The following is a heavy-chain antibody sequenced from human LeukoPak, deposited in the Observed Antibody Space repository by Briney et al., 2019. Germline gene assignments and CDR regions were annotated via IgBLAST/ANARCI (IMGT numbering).Heavy chain of an antibody. D-gene: IGHD6-13*01. CDR1: GFTFSGCV. V-gene: IGHV3-73*01. CDR2: IGSTATNHAT. J-gene: IGHJ4*02. CDR3: TRHLDGIAAYDY. Sequence: PGGSLRLSCAASGFTFSGCVVHWVRQASGKGLEWVGLIGSTATNHATLYAASVEGRFTISRDDSKNTAFLQLSSLKTEDTAVYYCTRHLDGIAAYDYWGQGSLVTVSS.